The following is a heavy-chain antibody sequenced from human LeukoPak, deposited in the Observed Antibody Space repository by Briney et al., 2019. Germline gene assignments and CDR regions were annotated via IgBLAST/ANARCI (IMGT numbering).Heavy chain of an antibody. V-gene: IGHV3-23*01. CDR3: AKGYGSGSYYHYFDY. J-gene: IGHJ4*02. CDR1: GVTCVSYG. Sequence: AGGSLTRWWAAAGVTCVSYGRSWVRQTPGKGLEWVSAISGSGGSTYYADSVKGRFTISRDNSKNTLYLQMNSLRAEDTAVYYCAKGYGSGSYYHYFDYWGQGTLVTVSS. D-gene: IGHD3-10*01. CDR2: ISGSGGST.